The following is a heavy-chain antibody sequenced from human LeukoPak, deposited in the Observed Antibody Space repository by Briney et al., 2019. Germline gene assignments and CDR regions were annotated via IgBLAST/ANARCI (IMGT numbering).Heavy chain of an antibody. J-gene: IGHJ5*02. V-gene: IGHV1-8*01. CDR2: MNPNSGNT. CDR3: ARDQDIVVVVAALRQREMGGFDP. CDR1: GYTFTSYD. Sequence: ASVKVSCKASGYTFTSYDINWVRQATGQGLEWMGWMNPNSGNTGYAQKFQGRVTMTRNTSISTAYMELSSLRSEDTAVYYCARDQDIVVVVAALRQREMGGFDPWGQGTLVTVSS. D-gene: IGHD2-15*01.